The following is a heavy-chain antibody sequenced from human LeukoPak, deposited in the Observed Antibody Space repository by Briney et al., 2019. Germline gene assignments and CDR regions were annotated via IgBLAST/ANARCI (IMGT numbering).Heavy chain of an antibody. CDR3: ARVAGYSSGWLAFDY. CDR1: GFTFSSYA. CDR2: ISGSGGST. D-gene: IGHD6-19*01. Sequence: GGSLRLSCAASGFTFSSYAMSWVGQAPGKGLEWVSAISGSGGSTYYADSVKGRFTISRDNAKNSLYLQMNSLRAEDTAVYYCARVAGYSSGWLAFDYWGQGTLVTVSS. V-gene: IGHV3-23*01. J-gene: IGHJ4*02.